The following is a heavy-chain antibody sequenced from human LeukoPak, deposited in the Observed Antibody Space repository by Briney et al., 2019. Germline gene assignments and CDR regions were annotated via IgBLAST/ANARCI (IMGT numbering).Heavy chain of an antibody. D-gene: IGHD7-27*01. V-gene: IGHV3-53*01. Sequence: GGSLRLSCAASGFTVSSYHMSWVRQAPGKGLEWVSVIYSGGRTYYADSVKGRFTISRDDSKNTLYLQMNSLRAEDTAVYYCAKVQLGIGVDYWGQGTLVTVSS. CDR1: GFTVSSYH. CDR2: IYSGGRT. CDR3: AKVQLGIGVDY. J-gene: IGHJ4*02.